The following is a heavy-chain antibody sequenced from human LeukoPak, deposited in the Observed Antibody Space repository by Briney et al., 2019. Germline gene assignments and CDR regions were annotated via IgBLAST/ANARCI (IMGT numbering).Heavy chain of an antibody. CDR3: ASWYYDLWSGYYQGGRHDY. V-gene: IGHV4-59*01. D-gene: IGHD3-3*01. J-gene: IGHJ4*02. CDR1: GGSISSYY. Sequence: KSSETLSLTCTVSGGSISSYYWSWIRQPPGKGLEWIGYTYYSGSTNYNPSLKSRVTISVDASKNQFSLKLSSVTAADTAVYYCASWYYDLWSGYYQGGRHDYWGQGTLVTVSS. CDR2: TYYSGST.